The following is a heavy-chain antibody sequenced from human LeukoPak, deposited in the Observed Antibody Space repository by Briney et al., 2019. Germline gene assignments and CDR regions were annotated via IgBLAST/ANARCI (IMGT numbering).Heavy chain of an antibody. CDR1: GYTLTELS. Sequence: GASVKVSCKVSGYTLTELSMHWVRQAPGKGLEWMGGFDPEDGETIYAQKFQGRVTMTRDTSTSTVYMELSSLRSEDTAVYYCARVRDGYNDAYDIWGQGTMITVPS. V-gene: IGHV1-24*01. CDR3: ARVRDGYNDAYDI. CDR2: FDPEDGET. J-gene: IGHJ3*02. D-gene: IGHD5-24*01.